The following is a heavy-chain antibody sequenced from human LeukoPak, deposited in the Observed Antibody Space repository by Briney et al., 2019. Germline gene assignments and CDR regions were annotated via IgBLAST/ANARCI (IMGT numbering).Heavy chain of an antibody. CDR1: GFTFSSYG. V-gene: IGHV3-30*02. D-gene: IGHD1-26*01. J-gene: IGHJ3*02. CDR3: ATYGSYYDSRYAFEI. CDR2: IRYDGNNK. Sequence: GGSLRLSCAASGFTFSSYGLHWVRQAPGRGLEWVAFIRYDGNNKYYADSVKGRFTISRDNSRNTLYLQMNSLRAEDTAVYYCATYGSYYDSRYAFEIWGQGTTATVSS.